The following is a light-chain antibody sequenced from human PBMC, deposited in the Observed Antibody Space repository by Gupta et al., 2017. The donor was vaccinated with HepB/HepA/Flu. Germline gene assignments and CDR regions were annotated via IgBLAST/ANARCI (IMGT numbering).Light chain of an antibody. CDR1: QDITNY. CDR3: QQVDGLQT. CDR2: DAC. V-gene: IGKV1-33*01. Sequence: DIQMTQSPSSVSASVGDTVISTCQASQDITNYLNWYQQKPGKAPRLLIYDACNWETGVPSRFSGRYYGTDFTLTSSSRQPEDFANYYGQQVDGLQTFGQGTKVE. J-gene: IGKJ2*01.